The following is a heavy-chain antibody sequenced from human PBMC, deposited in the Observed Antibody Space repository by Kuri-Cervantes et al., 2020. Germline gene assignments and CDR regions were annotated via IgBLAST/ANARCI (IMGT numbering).Heavy chain of an antibody. Sequence: GESLKISCAASGFTFSSYAMSWVRQAPGKGLEWVAVISYDGSNKYYADSVKGRFTISRDNSKNTLYLQMNSLRAEDTAVYYCAKGLLYCSSTSCYTVYYYYYGMDVWGQGTTVTVSS. CDR1: GFTFSSYA. D-gene: IGHD2-2*02. CDR2: ISYDGSNK. J-gene: IGHJ6*02. V-gene: IGHV3-30*18. CDR3: AKGLLYCSSTSCYTVYYYYYGMDV.